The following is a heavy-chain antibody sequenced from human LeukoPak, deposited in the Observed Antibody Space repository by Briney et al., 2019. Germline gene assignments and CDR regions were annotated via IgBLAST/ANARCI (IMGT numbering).Heavy chain of an antibody. J-gene: IGHJ6*02. V-gene: IGHV3-66*01. CDR2: IYSGGST. Sequence: GGSLGLSCAASGFTVSSNYISWVRQAPGKGLEWVSVIYSGGSTYYADSVKDRFTIARDNARKTLYLQMNSLRAEDTAVYHCARSHYYDSSGQFYYYGLDVWGQGTTVTVSS. CDR1: GFTVSSNY. CDR3: ARSHYYDSSGQFYYYGLDV. D-gene: IGHD3-22*01.